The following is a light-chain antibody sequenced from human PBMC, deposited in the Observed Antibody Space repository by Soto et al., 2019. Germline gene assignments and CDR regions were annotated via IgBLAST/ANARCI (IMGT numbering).Light chain of an antibody. V-gene: IGLV2-11*01. CDR3: CLYAGSSVWV. Sequence: QSALTQPRSVSGSPGQSVTISCTGTSSDVGGYNYVSWYQQHPGKAPKLMIYDVSKRPSGVPDRFSGSKSGNTASLTISGLQAEDEADYYCCLYAGSSVWVFGGGTKLTVL. CDR2: DVS. J-gene: IGLJ3*02. CDR1: SSDVGGYNY.